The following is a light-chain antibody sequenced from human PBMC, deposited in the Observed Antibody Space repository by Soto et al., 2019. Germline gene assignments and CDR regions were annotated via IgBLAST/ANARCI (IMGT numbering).Light chain of an antibody. CDR1: QTITTY. CDR3: QQSYTTPIT. J-gene: IGKJ5*01. CDR2: GAY. Sequence: DIQLTQSPSSLSASVGDRVTITCRASQTITTYLSWFQQKPGKAPKLLVYGAYSLQSGVTSRFSGSGSGTEFTLTISSLQSEDFATYYCQQSYTTPITFGQGTRLEIK. V-gene: IGKV1-39*01.